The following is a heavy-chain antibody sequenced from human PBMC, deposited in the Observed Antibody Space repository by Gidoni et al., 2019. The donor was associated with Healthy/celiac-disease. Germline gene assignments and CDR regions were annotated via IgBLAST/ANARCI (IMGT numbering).Heavy chain of an antibody. CDR2: INHSGST. V-gene: IGHV4-34*01. CDR1: GGSFSGYY. Sequence: QVQLQQWGTGLLKPSETLSLTCAVYGGSFSGYYWSWIRQPPGKGLEWIGEINHSGSTNYNPSLKSRVTISVDTSKNQFSLKLSSVTAADTAVYYCARAMARAFDIWGQGTMVTVSS. J-gene: IGHJ3*02. CDR3: ARAMARAFDI.